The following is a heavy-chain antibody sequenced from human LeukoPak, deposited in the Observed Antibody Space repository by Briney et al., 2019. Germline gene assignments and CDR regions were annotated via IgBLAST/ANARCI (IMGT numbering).Heavy chain of an antibody. CDR3: ARGNELFDP. D-gene: IGHD1-1*01. CDR1: GGSISSYY. Sequence: SETLSLTCTVSGGSISSYYWSWIRQPPGKGLEWIGYIYYSGSTNYNPSLKSRVTISVDTSKNEFSLKLSSVTAADTAVYYCARGNELFDPWGQGTLVTVSS. J-gene: IGHJ5*02. V-gene: IGHV4-59*01. CDR2: IYYSGST.